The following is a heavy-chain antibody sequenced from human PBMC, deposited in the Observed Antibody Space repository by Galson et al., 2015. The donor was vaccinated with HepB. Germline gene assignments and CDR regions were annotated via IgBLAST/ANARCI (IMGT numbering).Heavy chain of an antibody. J-gene: IGHJ4*02. CDR2: IFYSGST. CDR1: GASISASY. CDR3: ARVRTVATLDY. D-gene: IGHD4-17*01. V-gene: IGHV4-59*01. Sequence: ETLSLTCNVSGASISASYWTWIRQPPGKGLEWLGYIFYSGSTTYNPSLKSRVTISVDTSENQFSLRLTSLTAADTAVYYCARVRTVATLDYWGQGALVTVSS.